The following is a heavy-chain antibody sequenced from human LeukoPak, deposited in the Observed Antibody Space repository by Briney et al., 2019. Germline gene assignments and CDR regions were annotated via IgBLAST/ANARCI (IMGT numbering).Heavy chain of an antibody. CDR2: IYYSGST. V-gene: IGHV4-59*11. J-gene: IGHJ4*02. CDR1: GGSISSHY. CDR3: AGAQYGAYFDY. Sequence: SETLSLTCTVSGGSISSHYWSWIRQPPGKGLEWIGYIYYSGSTNYNPSLKSRVTISVDTSKNQFSLKLSSVTAADTAVYYCAGAQYGAYFDYWGQGTLVTVSS. D-gene: IGHD4/OR15-4a*01.